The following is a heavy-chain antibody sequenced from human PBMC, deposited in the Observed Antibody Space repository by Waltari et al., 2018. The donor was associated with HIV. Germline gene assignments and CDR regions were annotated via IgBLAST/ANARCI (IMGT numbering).Heavy chain of an antibody. D-gene: IGHD3-22*01. Sequence: QVQLVESGGGVVQPGRSLRLSCAVSGLTFSSYGMHWVRQAPGQGLEWVAVIWYDGSNKKYADSVKSRFTISRDNSKNTLYLQMNSLRFEDTAMYYCTKGGYDSSGYYYADDAFDVWGQGTMVTVSS. CDR2: IWYDGSNK. CDR3: TKGGYDSSGYYYADDAFDV. CDR1: GLTFSSYG. V-gene: IGHV3-30*18. J-gene: IGHJ3*01.